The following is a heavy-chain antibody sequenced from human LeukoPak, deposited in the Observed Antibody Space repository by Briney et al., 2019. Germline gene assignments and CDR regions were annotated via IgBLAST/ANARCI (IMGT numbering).Heavy chain of an antibody. CDR3: ARGTVLGGDYFDY. V-gene: IGHV4-34*01. Sequence: PSETLSLTCAVYGGSFSGYYWSWIRQPPGKGLEWIGEINHSGSTNYNPSLKSRVTISVDTSKNQFSLKLSSVTAADTAVYYCARGTVLGGDYFDYWGQGTLVTVSP. D-gene: IGHD2-8*01. J-gene: IGHJ4*02. CDR2: INHSGST. CDR1: GGSFSGYY.